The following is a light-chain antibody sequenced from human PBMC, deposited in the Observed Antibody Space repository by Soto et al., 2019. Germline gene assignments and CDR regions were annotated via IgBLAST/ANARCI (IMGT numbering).Light chain of an antibody. J-gene: IGKJ1*01. CDR1: QSVTSNY. Sequence: EIVLTQSPGTLSLSPGERATLSCGASQSVTSNYLAWYQQKPGQAPRLLIFGASIRVTGIPDRFIGSGSGTDFTLTISRLETADFAVYYCQHYVTSLTTFGQGTKV. CDR3: QHYVTSLTT. CDR2: GAS. V-gene: IGKV3-20*01.